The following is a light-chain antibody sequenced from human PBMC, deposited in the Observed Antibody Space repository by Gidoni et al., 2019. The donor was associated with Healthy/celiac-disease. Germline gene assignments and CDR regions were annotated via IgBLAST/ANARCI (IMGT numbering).Light chain of an antibody. CDR1: QGISNS. V-gene: IGKV1-NL1*01. CDR3: QQYYSTPALT. Sequence: DIQMTQSPSSLSASVGDRVTITCRASQGISNSLAWYQQKQGKAPKLLLYAASRLESGVPSRFSGSGSGTDYTLTISSLQPEDFATYYCQQYYSTPALTFGGGTKVEIK. J-gene: IGKJ4*01. CDR2: AAS.